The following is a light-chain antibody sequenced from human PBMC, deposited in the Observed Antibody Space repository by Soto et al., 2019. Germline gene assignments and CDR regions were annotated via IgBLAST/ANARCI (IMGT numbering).Light chain of an antibody. Sequence: DIQMPQSPSTLSASVGDRVTISCRASQSISSWLAWYQQEPGKAPKILIYDASSLESGVPSRFSGSGSGTEFTLTISRLQPDDFATYYCQQYNSYSITFGGGTKVDIK. CDR1: QSISSW. CDR2: DAS. CDR3: QQYNSYSIT. J-gene: IGKJ4*01. V-gene: IGKV1-5*01.